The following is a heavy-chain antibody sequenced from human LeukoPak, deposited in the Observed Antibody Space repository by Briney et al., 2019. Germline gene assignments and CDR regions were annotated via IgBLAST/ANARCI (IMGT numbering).Heavy chain of an antibody. D-gene: IGHD2-15*01. J-gene: IGHJ6*02. Sequence: GGSLRLSCAASGFTFSDYYMSWIRQAPGKGLEWVSYISSSGSTIYYADSVKGRFTISRDNAKNSLYLQMNSLRAEDTAVYYCARDRCSGGSCEYYGMDIWGQGTTVTVSS. CDR3: ARDRCSGGSCEYYGMDI. CDR1: GFTFSDYY. V-gene: IGHV3-11*01. CDR2: ISSSGSTI.